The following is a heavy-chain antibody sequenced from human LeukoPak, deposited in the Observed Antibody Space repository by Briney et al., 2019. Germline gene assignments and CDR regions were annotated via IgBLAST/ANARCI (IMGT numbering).Heavy chain of an antibody. J-gene: IGHJ4*02. CDR1: GFTFSSYA. CDR2: ISGSGGST. CDR3: AKVALWFGELLSPYYFDY. Sequence: GGSLRLSCAAYGFTFSSYAMSWVRQAPGKGLEWVTAISGSGGSTYYADSVKGRFTISRDNSKNTLYLQMNSLRAEETAVYYCAKVALWFGELLSPYYFDYWGQGTLVTVSS. V-gene: IGHV3-23*01. D-gene: IGHD3-10*01.